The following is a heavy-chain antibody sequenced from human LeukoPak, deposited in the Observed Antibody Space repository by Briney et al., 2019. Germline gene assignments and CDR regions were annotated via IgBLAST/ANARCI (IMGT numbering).Heavy chain of an antibody. CDR3: ARGYSYGYVWFDP. V-gene: IGHV4-59*01. Sequence: SETLSLTCTVSGGSISSYYWSWIRQPPGKGREWIGYIYYSGSTNYNPSLKSRVTISVDTSKNQFSLKLSSVTAADTAVYYCARGYSYGYVWFDPWGQGTLVTVSS. CDR2: IYYSGST. J-gene: IGHJ5*02. D-gene: IGHD5-18*01. CDR1: GGSISSYY.